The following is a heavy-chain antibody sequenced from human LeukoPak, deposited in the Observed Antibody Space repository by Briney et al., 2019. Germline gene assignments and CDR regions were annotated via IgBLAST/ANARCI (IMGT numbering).Heavy chain of an antibody. CDR2: IYTSGST. J-gene: IGHJ4*02. V-gene: IGHV4-61*02. D-gene: IGHD3-10*01. CDR1: GGSISSGSYY. Sequence: SETLSLTCTVSGGSISSGSYYWSWIRQPAGKGLEWIGRIYTSGSTNYNPSLKSRVTISVDTSKNQFSLKLSSVTAADTAVYYCATQPGVRGDPRFDYWGQGTLVTVSS. CDR3: ATQPGVRGDPRFDY.